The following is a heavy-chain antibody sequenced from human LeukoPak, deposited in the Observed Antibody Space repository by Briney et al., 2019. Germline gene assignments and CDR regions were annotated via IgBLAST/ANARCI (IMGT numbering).Heavy chain of an antibody. CDR3: ARDKVDTTSGAFDI. D-gene: IGHD5-18*01. J-gene: IGHJ3*02. Sequence: GRSLRLSCAASGFTFSSYGMHWVRQAPGKGLEWVAVIWYDGSNKYYADSVKGRFTISRDNSKNTLYLQMNSQRAEDTAVYYCARDKVDTTSGAFDIWGQGTMVTVSS. CDR1: GFTFSSYG. V-gene: IGHV3-33*01. CDR2: IWYDGSNK.